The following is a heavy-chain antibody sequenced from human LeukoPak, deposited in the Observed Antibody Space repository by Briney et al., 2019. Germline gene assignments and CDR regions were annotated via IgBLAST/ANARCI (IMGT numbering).Heavy chain of an antibody. Sequence: GGSLRLSCAASGFTFSSYAMSWARQAPGKGLEWVSAISGSGGSTYYADSVKGRFTISRDNSKNTLYLQMNSLRAEDTAVYYCANSGIAVAGGEVYWGQGTLVTVSS. V-gene: IGHV3-23*01. J-gene: IGHJ4*02. D-gene: IGHD6-19*01. CDR3: ANSGIAVAGGEVY. CDR2: ISGSGGST. CDR1: GFTFSSYA.